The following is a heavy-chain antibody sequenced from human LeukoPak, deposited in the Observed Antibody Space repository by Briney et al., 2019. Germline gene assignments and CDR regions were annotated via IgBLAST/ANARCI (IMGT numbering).Heavy chain of an antibody. CDR3: ARGRKDFWSHSPFFDY. D-gene: IGHD3-3*01. J-gene: IGHJ4*02. Sequence: SETLSLTCAVSGGSISSYYWSWLRQPPGKGLEWIGYIYYSGSTNYNPSLKSRVTISVDTSKNQFSLKLSSVTAADTAVYYCARGRKDFWSHSPFFDYWGQGTLVTVSS. CDR2: IYYSGST. V-gene: IGHV4-59*01. CDR1: GGSISSYY.